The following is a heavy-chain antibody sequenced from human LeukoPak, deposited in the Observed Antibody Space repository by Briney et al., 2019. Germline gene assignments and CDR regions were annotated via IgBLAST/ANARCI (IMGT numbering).Heavy chain of an antibody. CDR2: ISSSSSTI. J-gene: IGHJ3*02. Sequence: HPGGSLRLSCAASGFTFSSYEMNWVRQAPGKGLEWVSYISSSSSTIYYADSVKGRFTISRDNAKNSLYLQMNSLRAEDTAVYYCARGRRQGTIFGVARNGFDIWGQGTMVTVSS. CDR1: GFTFSSYE. CDR3: ARGRRQGTIFGVARNGFDI. D-gene: IGHD3-3*02. V-gene: IGHV3-48*01.